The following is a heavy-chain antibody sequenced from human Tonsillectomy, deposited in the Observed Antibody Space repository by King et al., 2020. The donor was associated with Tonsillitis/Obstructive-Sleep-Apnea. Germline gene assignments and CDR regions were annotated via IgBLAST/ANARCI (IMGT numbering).Heavy chain of an antibody. J-gene: IGHJ4*02. D-gene: IGHD3-22*01. Sequence: QLQESGPGLVKPSETLSLTCTVSVGSFIVYNWTWIRQPPGKGLAWIGYINYSGSTTYNPPLTSRVTISVDTSKNQFSLKLSSVTAADTAIYYCARRAWVSGYSSDYWGQGTLVTVSS. CDR3: ARRAWVSGYSSDY. V-gene: IGHV4-59*01. CDR2: INYSGST. CDR1: VGSFIVYN.